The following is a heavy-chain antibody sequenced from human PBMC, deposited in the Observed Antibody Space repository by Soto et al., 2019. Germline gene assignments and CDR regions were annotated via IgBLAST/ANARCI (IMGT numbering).Heavy chain of an antibody. CDR1: GFTFSSYA. Sequence: GGSLRLSCAASGFTFSSYAMSWVRQAPGKGLEWVSAISGSGGSTYYADSVKGRFTISRDNSKNTLYLQMNSLRAEDTAVYYCAKGPKFWSGYPELNFDYWGQGTLVTVSS. CDR3: AKGPKFWSGYPELNFDY. CDR2: ISGSGGST. V-gene: IGHV3-23*01. D-gene: IGHD3-3*01. J-gene: IGHJ4*02.